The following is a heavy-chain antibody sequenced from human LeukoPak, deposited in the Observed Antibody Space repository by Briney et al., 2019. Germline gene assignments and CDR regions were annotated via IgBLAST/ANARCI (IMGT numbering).Heavy chain of an antibody. CDR2: TIPILAIT. V-gene: IGHV1-69*04. CDR3: ARESGVCDSSTCYQPFDY. Sequence: ASVKVSCKASGGTFSTSGITWVRQAPGQGLEWMGRTIPILAITNYAQKFRDRVTITADKSTGTAYMDLSSLRSDDTAVYFCARESGVCDSSTCYQPFDYRGQGTLVTVSS. J-gene: IGHJ4*02. D-gene: IGHD2-2*01. CDR1: GGTFSTSG.